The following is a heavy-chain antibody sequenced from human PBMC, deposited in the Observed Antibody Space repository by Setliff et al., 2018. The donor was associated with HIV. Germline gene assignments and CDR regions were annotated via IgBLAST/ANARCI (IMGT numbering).Heavy chain of an antibody. Sequence: PSETLSPTCTVSGGSISSYYWSWIRQPPGKGLEWIGYTYTSGSTNNNPSLKIRVTISVDTSKNQFSLKLSSVTAADTAVYYCARGLSFYDPGGFDYWGQGMLVTVSS. CDR1: GGSISSYY. CDR3: ARGLSFYDPGGFDY. D-gene: IGHD3-22*01. V-gene: IGHV4-4*09. CDR2: TYTSGST. J-gene: IGHJ4*02.